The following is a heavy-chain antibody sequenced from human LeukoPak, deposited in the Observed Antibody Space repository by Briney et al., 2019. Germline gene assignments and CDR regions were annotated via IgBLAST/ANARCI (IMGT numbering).Heavy chain of an antibody. CDR3: ARDGRLGIAY. D-gene: IGHD1-1*01. Sequence: PSETLSLTCAVYGGSFSGYYWSWIRQPPGKGLEWIGEINHSGSTNYNPSLKSRVTISVDTSKNQFSLKLSSVTAADTAVYYCARDGRLGIAYWGQGTLVTVSS. CDR2: INHSGST. CDR1: GGSFSGYY. V-gene: IGHV4-34*01. J-gene: IGHJ4*02.